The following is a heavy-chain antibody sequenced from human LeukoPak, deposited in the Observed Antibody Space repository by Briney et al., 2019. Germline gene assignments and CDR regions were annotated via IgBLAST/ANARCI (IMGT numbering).Heavy chain of an antibody. V-gene: IGHV1-18*01. CDR1: GYTFTSYG. Sequence: GASVKVSCKASGYTFTSYGISWVRQAPGQGLEWMGWISAYNGNTNYAQKLQGRVTMTTDTSTSTAYMELRSLRSDDTAVYYCARALGSHDYGDYGTGYWGQGTLVTVSS. CDR2: ISAYNGNT. CDR3: ARALGSHDYGDYGTGY. J-gene: IGHJ4*02. D-gene: IGHD4-17*01.